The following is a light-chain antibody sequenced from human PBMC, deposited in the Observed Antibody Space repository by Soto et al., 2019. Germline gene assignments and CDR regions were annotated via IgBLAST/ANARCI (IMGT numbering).Light chain of an antibody. J-gene: IGKJ5*01. Sequence: EFVLTQSPGTLSLSPGERATLSCRASQAFSSSYLAWYQQKPGQPPRLLIYSASSRASGIPDRFRGSGSGADFTLTITRLEPEDFAVYYCQQYGRSPQITFGQGTRLEIK. CDR2: SAS. CDR1: QAFSSSY. V-gene: IGKV3-20*01. CDR3: QQYGRSPQIT.